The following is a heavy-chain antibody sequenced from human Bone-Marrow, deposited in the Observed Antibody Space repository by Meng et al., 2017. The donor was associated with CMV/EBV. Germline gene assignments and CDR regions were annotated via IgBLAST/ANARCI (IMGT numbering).Heavy chain of an antibody. D-gene: IGHD2-21*01. CDR2: IQYGGSYK. J-gene: IGHJ6*02. V-gene: IGHV3-30*02. Sequence: GESLKISCAASGFSFSDYGMHWVRQAPGKGLEWVAFIQYGGSYKYHADSVKGRFTIARDNSKNTLYLQMNNLRDEDTAVYYCARALAYCGGDCYSRGAYYYYGMDVWGQGTTVTVSS. CDR3: ARALAYCGGDCYSRGAYYYYGMDV. CDR1: GFSFSDYG.